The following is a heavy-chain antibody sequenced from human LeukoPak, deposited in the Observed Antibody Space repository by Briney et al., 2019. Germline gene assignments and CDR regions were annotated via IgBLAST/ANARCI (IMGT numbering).Heavy chain of an antibody. CDR2: IIPIFGTA. D-gene: IGHD6-13*01. CDR1: GGTFSSYA. Sequence: SVKVSCKASGGTFSSYAISWVRQAPGQGLEWMGGIIPIFGTANYAQKFQGRVTITADESTSTAYMELSSLRSEDTAVYYCARDLEDYGSSLSNWFDPRGQGTLVTVSS. CDR3: ARDLEDYGSSLSNWFDP. V-gene: IGHV1-69*13. J-gene: IGHJ5*02.